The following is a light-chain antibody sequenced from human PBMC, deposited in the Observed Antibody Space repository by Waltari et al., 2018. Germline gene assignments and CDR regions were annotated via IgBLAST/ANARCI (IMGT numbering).Light chain of an antibody. J-gene: IGKJ4*01. CDR2: STS. CDR3: QQYDNVPFT. CDR1: QGINNY. V-gene: IGKV1-33*01. Sequence: DIQMTQSPSSLSASVGDRVTITCRASQGINNYLSWYQQKPGKAPKRLIYSTSHLESGVPSRISGSGSGTEYTHTISSLQPEDISTFYCQQYDNVPFTFGGGTKVEIK.